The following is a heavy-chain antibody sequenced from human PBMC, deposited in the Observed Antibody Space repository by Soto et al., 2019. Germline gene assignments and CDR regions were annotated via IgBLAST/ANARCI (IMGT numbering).Heavy chain of an antibody. Sequence: PSETLSLTCTVSGGSISSYYWSWIRQPPGKGLEWIGYIYYSGSTNYNPSLKSRVTISVDTSKNQFSLKLSSVTAADTAVYYCARDRKDYYDSSGYYYGPLWYFDLWGRGTLVTVSS. CDR2: IYYSGST. V-gene: IGHV4-59*01. CDR3: ARDRKDYYDSSGYYYGPLWYFDL. D-gene: IGHD3-22*01. CDR1: GGSISSYY. J-gene: IGHJ2*01.